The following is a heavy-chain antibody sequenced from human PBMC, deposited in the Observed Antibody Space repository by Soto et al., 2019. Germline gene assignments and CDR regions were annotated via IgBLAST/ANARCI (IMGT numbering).Heavy chain of an antibody. D-gene: IGHD3-22*01. J-gene: IGHJ3*02. CDR2: ISYDGSNK. CDR3: ARDHYYDSSGYLTLGAFDI. Sequence: LRLSCAASGFTFSSYAMHWVRQAPGKGLEWVAVISYDGSNKYYADSVKGRFTVSRDNSKNTLYLQMNSLRAEDTAVYYCARDHYYDSSGYLTLGAFDIWGQGTMVTVSS. CDR1: GFTFSSYA. V-gene: IGHV3-30-3*01.